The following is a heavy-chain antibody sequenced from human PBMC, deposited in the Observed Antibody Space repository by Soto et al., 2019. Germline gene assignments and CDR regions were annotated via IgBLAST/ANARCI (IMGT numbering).Heavy chain of an antibody. CDR1: GFTFSSYA. Sequence: EVQLLESGGGLVQPGGSLRLSCAASGFTFSSYAMSSVRQAPGKGLEWVSAISGSSGSTYYADSVKGRFTISRDNSKNTLDLQKNSLRAEDTAVYYCAKDLCQSECCGQGPLVTVYS. CDR2: ISGSSGST. CDR3: AKDLCQSEC. V-gene: IGHV3-23*01. J-gene: IGHJ4*02.